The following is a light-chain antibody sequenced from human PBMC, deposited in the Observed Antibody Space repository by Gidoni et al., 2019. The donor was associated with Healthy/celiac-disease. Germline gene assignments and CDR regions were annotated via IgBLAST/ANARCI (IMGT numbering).Light chain of an antibody. J-gene: IGKJ4*01. CDR3: QQRSNWPPNT. CDR1: QSVSSY. CDR2: DAS. V-gene: IGKV3-11*01. Sequence: EIVLTQSPATLSLSPGERATLSCRASQSVSSYLAWYQQKPGQAPRLLIYDASNRATGSPARFSGSVSGTDFTLTISSLEPEDCAVYYCQQRSNWPPNTFGGGTKVEIK.